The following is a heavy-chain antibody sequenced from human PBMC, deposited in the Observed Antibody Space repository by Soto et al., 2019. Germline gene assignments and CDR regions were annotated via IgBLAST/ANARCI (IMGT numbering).Heavy chain of an antibody. Sequence: SVKVSCKASGGTFSSYAISWVRHAPGQGLEWMGGIIPIFGTANYAQKFQGRVTITADKSTSTAYMELSSLRSEDTAVYYCARDQRFLEWSGMDVWGQGTTVTVSS. D-gene: IGHD3-3*01. J-gene: IGHJ6*02. CDR2: IIPIFGTA. V-gene: IGHV1-69*06. CDR1: GGTFSSYA. CDR3: ARDQRFLEWSGMDV.